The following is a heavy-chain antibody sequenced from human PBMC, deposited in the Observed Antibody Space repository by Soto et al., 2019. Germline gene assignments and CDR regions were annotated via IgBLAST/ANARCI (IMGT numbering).Heavy chain of an antibody. CDR1: GYTFTSYG. D-gene: IGHD3-22*01. Sequence: ASVKVSCKASGYTFTSYGISWVRQAPGQGLEWMGWISAYNGNTNYAQKLQGRVTISVDTSKNQFSLKLSSVTAADTAVYYCARDSSGFNWFDPWGQGTLVTVSS. V-gene: IGHV1-18*01. CDR2: ISAYNGNT. CDR3: ARDSSGFNWFDP. J-gene: IGHJ5*02.